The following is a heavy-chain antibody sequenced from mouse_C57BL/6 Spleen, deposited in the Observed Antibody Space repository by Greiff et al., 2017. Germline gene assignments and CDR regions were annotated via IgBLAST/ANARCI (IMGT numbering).Heavy chain of an antibody. CDR2: IWTGGGT. V-gene: IGHV2-9-1*01. Sequence: QLQQSGPGLVAPSQSLSITCTVSGFSLTSYAISWVRQPPGKGLEWLGVIWTGGGTNYNSAPKSRLSIRKHNSKSQGFLKMNSLKTDETARYYCAREGGYLDYWGQGTTLTVSS. CDR3: AREGGYLDY. CDR1: GFSLTSYA. J-gene: IGHJ2*01.